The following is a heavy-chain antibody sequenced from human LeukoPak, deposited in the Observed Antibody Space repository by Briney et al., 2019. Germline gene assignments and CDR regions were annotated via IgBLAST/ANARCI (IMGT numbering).Heavy chain of an antibody. D-gene: IGHD1-26*01. Sequence: GGSLRLSCAASGFTSSTYNMNWVRQAPGKGLEWVSHITSSSTNIYYADSVKGRFTISRDNAKNALSLQTNSLRDEDTAVYYCATSGNYYLKYWGQGTLATVSS. CDR3: ATSGNYYLKY. V-gene: IGHV3-48*02. J-gene: IGHJ4*02. CDR2: ITSSSTNI. CDR1: GFTSSTYN.